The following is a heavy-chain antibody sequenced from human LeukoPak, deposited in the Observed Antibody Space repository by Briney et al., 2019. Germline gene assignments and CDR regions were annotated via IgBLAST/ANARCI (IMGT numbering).Heavy chain of an antibody. D-gene: IGHD3-16*02. J-gene: IGHJ4*02. Sequence: PGGSLRLSCAASGFTFSNYGMHWVRQAPGKGLEWVAVISYDGSNEYYADSVKGRFTISRDNSKNTLYLQMNSLRAEDTAVYYCAKDLSVAYWGQGTPVTVSS. CDR1: GFTFSNYG. V-gene: IGHV3-30*18. CDR3: AKDLSVAY. CDR2: ISYDGSNE.